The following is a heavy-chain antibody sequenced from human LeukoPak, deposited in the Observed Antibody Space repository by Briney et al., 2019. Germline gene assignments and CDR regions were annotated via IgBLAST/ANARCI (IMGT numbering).Heavy chain of an antibody. CDR2: ISAYNGNT. V-gene: IGHV1-18*01. D-gene: IGHD3-22*01. J-gene: IGHJ4*02. CDR1: GYTLTSYG. Sequence: ASVKVSCKASGYTLTSYGISWVRQAPGQGLEWMGWISAYNGNTNYAQWLQGRVTMTTDTSTSTAYMELRSLKSDDTAVYYCARAPSSGYSLWSDYWGQGTLVTVSS. CDR3: ARAPSSGYSLWSDY.